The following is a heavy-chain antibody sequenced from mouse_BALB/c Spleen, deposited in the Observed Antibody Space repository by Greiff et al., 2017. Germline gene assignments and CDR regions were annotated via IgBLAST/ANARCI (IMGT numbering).Heavy chain of an antibody. CDR3: ARLGSPYAMDY. J-gene: IGHJ4*01. D-gene: IGHD1-1*01. CDR1: GYSFTSYW. Sequence: QVHVKQSGPQLVRPGASVKISCKASGYSFTSYWMHWVKQRPGQGLEWIGMIDPSDSETRLNQKFKDKATLTVDKSSSTAYMQLSSPTSEDSAVYYCARLGSPYAMDYWGQGTSVTVSS. CDR2: IDPSDSET. V-gene: IGHV1S127*01.